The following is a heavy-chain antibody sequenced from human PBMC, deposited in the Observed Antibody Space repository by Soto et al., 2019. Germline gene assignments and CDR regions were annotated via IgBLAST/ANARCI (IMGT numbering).Heavy chain of an antibody. Sequence: QLQLQESGPGLVKPSETLSLTCTVSGGSISSSSYYWGWIRQPPGKGLEWIGSIYYSGSTYYNPSLKSRVTISVDTSKNQFSLKLSSVTAADTAVYYCARSYYYGSGSYYDYHYMDVWGKGTTVTVSS. CDR1: GGSISSSSYY. CDR2: IYYSGST. CDR3: ARSYYYGSGSYYDYHYMDV. J-gene: IGHJ6*03. V-gene: IGHV4-39*01. D-gene: IGHD3-10*01.